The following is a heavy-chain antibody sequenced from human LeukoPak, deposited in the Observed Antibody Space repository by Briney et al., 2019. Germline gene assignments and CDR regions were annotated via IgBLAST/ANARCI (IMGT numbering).Heavy chain of an antibody. CDR2: ISYDGSNK. J-gene: IGHJ4*02. D-gene: IGHD5-18*01. Sequence: PGRSLRLSCAASGFTFSSYGMHWVRQAPGKGLEWVAVISYDGSNKYYADSVKGRFTISRDNSENTLYLQMNSLRAEDTAVYYCAKEVGYSYGSDQYYFDYWGQGTLVTVSS. V-gene: IGHV3-30*18. CDR1: GFTFSSYG. CDR3: AKEVGYSYGSDQYYFDY.